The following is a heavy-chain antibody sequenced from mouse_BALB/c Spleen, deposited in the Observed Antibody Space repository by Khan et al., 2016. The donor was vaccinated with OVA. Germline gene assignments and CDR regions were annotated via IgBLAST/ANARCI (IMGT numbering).Heavy chain of an antibody. Sequence: EVQLVESGPGLVKPSQSLSLTCTVTGYSITSDYAWNWIRQFPGNKLEWMGYISYSGTTSYNPSLKSRISITRDTSKNQFFLQLNSVTSEDTATYYCARQNYYGYAMDYWGQGTSDTVSS. V-gene: IGHV3-2*02. CDR1: GYSITSDYA. CDR3: ARQNYYGYAMDY. CDR2: ISYSGTT. D-gene: IGHD1-1*01. J-gene: IGHJ4*01.